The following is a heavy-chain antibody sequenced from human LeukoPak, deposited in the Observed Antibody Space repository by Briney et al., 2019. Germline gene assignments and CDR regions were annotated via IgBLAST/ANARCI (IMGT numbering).Heavy chain of an antibody. Sequence: SGTLSLTCAVSGGSINKNIWWSWIRQSPGKGLEWIGEIHNNGDINYSPSLRSRVSMSMDNSKNQFSLRLSSVTAADTAVYYCATYYEISTAYTFDYWGQGALVTVSS. CDR3: ATYYEISTAYTFDY. V-gene: IGHV4-4*02. CDR1: GGSINKNIW. J-gene: IGHJ4*02. CDR2: IHNNGDI. D-gene: IGHD3-9*01.